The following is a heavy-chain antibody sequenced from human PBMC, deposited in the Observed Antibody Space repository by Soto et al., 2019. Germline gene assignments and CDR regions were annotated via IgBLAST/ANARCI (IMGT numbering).Heavy chain of an antibody. CDR1: GGSRSGYY. V-gene: IGHV4-34*01. Sequence: PSETLSLTCAVYGGSRSGYYWSWVRQPPGKGLEWIGETTPGLKGLEWIGEIIHSGSANYNPSLKSRVTISLDTSKNQFSLKVNSVTAADTAVYYCARGGGPESFIDYWGHGTLVTVSS. D-gene: IGHD3-16*02. CDR3: ARGGGPESFIDY. CDR2: IIHSGSA. J-gene: IGHJ4*01.